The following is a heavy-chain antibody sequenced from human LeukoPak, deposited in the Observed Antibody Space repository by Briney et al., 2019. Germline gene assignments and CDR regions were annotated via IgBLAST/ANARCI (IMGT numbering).Heavy chain of an antibody. Sequence: GGALELSCAASGFPFSSYEMNWVRPAPGKGLEWVSYISSSGTTIYYADSVKGRFTISRDNAKNSLYLQMTSLRAEDTAVYYCARVGVVVAATGNLWFDPWGQGTLVTVSS. CDR3: ARVGVVVAATGNLWFDP. D-gene: IGHD2-15*01. CDR2: ISSSGTTI. CDR1: GFPFSSYE. J-gene: IGHJ5*02. V-gene: IGHV3-48*03.